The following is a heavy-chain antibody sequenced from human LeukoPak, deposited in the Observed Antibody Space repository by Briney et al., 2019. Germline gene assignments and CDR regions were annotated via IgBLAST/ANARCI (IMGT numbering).Heavy chain of an antibody. CDR1: GFTFYTYD. J-gene: IGHJ4*02. V-gene: IGHV3-23*01. CDR3: ARIPGMAAGSDFYFDY. Sequence: GGSLRLSCVASGFTFYTYDMSWVRQVPGKGLEWVSSISYHGHRTYYTDSVKGRFTIPRDNSKNTLYLQLNSLRVEDTAIYYCARIPGMAAGSDFYFDYWGPGTVVTVFS. CDR2: ISYHGHRT. D-gene: IGHD6-13*01.